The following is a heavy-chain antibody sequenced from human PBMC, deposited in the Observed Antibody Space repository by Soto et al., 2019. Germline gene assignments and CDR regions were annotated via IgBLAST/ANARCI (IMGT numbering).Heavy chain of an antibody. CDR2: ISSSSSYI. Sequence: GGSLRLSCAASGFTFSSYSMNWVRQAPGKGLEWVSSISSSSSYIYYADSVKGRFTISRDNAKNSLYLQMNSLRAEDTAVYYRAALDLLRHNEVPWGEGTLVTVAS. CDR1: GFTFSSYS. J-gene: IGHJ5*02. V-gene: IGHV3-21*04. D-gene: IGHD3-3*01. CDR3: AALDLLRHNEVP.